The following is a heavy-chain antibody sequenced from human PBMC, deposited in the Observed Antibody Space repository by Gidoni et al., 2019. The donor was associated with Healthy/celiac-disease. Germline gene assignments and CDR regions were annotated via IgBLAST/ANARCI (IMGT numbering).Heavy chain of an antibody. CDR2: IWYDGSNK. J-gene: IGHJ6*03. D-gene: IGHD3-3*01. CDR1: GFTFSSYG. CDR3: ARDCRLEWLSYYYYYMDV. Sequence: QVQLVDSGGGVVQPGRSLRLSCAASGFTFSSYGMHWVRQAPGKGLEWVAVIWYDGSNKYYADSVKGRFTISRDNSKNTLYLQMNSLRAEDTAVYYCARDCRLEWLSYYYYYMDVWGKGTTVTVSS. V-gene: IGHV3-33*01.